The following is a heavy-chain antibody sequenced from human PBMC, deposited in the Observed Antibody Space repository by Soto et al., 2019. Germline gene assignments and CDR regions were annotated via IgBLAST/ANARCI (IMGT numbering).Heavy chain of an antibody. CDR2: INPILSMS. D-gene: IGHD3-10*01. V-gene: IGHV1-69*02. Sequence: QVQLVQSGAEVKKPGSSVRVSCKASGDTFTFYSINWVRQAPGLGLEWMGRINPILSMSNYAQRFQGRVTMTAHKYTSTACMELSRLRSEDTAMYYCASSYGSGYRAFDYWGQGALVTVSS. J-gene: IGHJ4*02. CDR1: GDTFTFYS. CDR3: ASSYGSGYRAFDY.